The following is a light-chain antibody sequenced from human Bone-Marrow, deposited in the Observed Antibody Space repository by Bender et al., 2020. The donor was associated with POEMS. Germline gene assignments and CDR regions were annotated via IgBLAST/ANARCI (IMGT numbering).Light chain of an antibody. V-gene: IGLV2-14*01. Sequence: QSALTQPASVSGSPGQSITISCTGSSSDIADYNYVSWYQQHPGQAPTLMIYEVRNRPSGVSNRFSGSKSGTSASLAITGLQAEDEADYYCAAWDDSLNGVVFGGGTKLTVL. CDR3: AAWDDSLNGVV. CDR2: EVR. CDR1: SSDIADYNY. J-gene: IGLJ2*01.